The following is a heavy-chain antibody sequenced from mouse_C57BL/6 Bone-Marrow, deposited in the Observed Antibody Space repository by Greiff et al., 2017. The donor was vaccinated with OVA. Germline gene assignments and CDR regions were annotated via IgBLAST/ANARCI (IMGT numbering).Heavy chain of an antibody. V-gene: IGHV14-4*01. CDR2: IDPENGDT. CDR1: GFNIKDDY. CDR3: TTYRY. Sequence: EVKLMESGAELVRPGASVKLSCTASGFNIKDDYMHWVKERPEQGLEWIGWIDPENGDTEYASKFQGKATITADTSSKTVYLYLSSLTSEDTAVYYCTTYRYWGQGTTLTVSS. J-gene: IGHJ2*01.